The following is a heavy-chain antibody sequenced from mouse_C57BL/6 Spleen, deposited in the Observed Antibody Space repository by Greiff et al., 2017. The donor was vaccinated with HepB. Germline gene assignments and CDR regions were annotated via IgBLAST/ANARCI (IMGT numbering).Heavy chain of an antibody. J-gene: IGHJ4*01. Sequence: QVQLKQSGAELVKPGASVKISCKASGYAFSSYWMNWVKQRPGKGLEWIGQIYPGDGDTNYNGKFKGKATLTADKSSSTAYMQLSSLTSEDTAVYFCAITTVVATRGYYAMDYWGQGTSVTVSS. CDR3: AITTVVATRGYYAMDY. CDR1: GYAFSSYW. V-gene: IGHV1-80*01. D-gene: IGHD1-1*01. CDR2: IYPGDGDT.